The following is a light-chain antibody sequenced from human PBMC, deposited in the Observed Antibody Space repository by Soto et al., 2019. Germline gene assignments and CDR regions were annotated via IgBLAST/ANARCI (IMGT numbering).Light chain of an antibody. CDR2: DAS. J-gene: IGKJ1*01. CDR3: QQYDNYSQWT. V-gene: IGKV1-5*01. Sequence: IQMTQSPSTLSASVGDRVTITCRASQSISTWLAWYQQKPGKAPNLLIFDASTLESGVPSRFSGSGSGTEFTLTISSLQPDDFATYYCQQYDNYSQWTFGQGTKVDIK. CDR1: QSISTW.